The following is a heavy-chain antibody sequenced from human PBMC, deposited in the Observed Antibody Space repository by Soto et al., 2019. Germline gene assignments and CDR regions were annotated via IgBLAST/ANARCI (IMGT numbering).Heavy chain of an antibody. V-gene: IGHV1-46*02. CDR1: TYTYNTHY. CDR3: VGGSASGVDH. J-gene: IGHJ4*02. D-gene: IGHD6-6*01. Sequence: ASVKVSCKSSTYTYNTHYIHWVRQAPGQGLEWVGVINASVGSTNYAQKFQGRVTMTRDTSTTTFYMEVTSLTSEDTAVYYCVGGSASGVDHWGQGTLVTVS. CDR2: INASVGST.